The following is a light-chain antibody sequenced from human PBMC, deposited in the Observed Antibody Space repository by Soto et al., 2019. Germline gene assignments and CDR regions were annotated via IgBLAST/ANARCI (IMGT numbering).Light chain of an antibody. Sequence: QSVLTPPASVSGSPGQLITISCTGTSSDDGGYNSVSWYRKDPGKAPKLMIYDVTNRPSGVSNRFSGSKSGNTASLTISGLQAEDEADYYCSSFTSSITYVFGTGTKVTVL. J-gene: IGLJ1*01. CDR2: DVT. CDR1: SSDDGGYNS. V-gene: IGLV2-14*01. CDR3: SSFTSSITYV.